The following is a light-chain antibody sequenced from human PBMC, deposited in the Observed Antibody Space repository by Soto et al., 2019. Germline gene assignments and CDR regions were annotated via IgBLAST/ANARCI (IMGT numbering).Light chain of an antibody. Sequence: EIVLTQSPATLSLSPGEIATLSFSASQNISSYLAWYQQKPGQAPRLLIYDASNRATGIPARFSGSGSGTDFTLTIRSLEPEDFAFYYCRQRSNWPITFGPGTRLEIK. V-gene: IGKV3-11*01. CDR3: RQRSNWPIT. CDR2: DAS. CDR1: QNISSY. J-gene: IGKJ5*01.